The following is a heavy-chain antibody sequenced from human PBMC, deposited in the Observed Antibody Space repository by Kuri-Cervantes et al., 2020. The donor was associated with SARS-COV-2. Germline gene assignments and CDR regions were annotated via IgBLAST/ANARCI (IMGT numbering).Heavy chain of an antibody. D-gene: IGHD1-20*01. V-gene: IGHV1-69*05. CDR2: IIPIFGTA. CDR1: GGTFSSYA. CDR3: ATSPNWRQGGGRDAFDI. Sequence: SVKVSCKASGGTFSSYAISWVRQAPGQGLEWMGGIIPIFGTANYAQKFQGRVTITTDESTSTAYMELSSLRSEDTAAYYCATSPNWRQGGGRDAFDIWGQGTMVTVSS. J-gene: IGHJ3*02.